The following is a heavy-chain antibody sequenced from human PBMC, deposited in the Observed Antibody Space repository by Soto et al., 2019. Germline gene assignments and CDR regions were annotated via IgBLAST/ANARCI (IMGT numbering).Heavy chain of an antibody. J-gene: IGHJ4*02. CDR1: RFTFSDYY. Sequence: GGSLILSCAASRFTFSDYYMSWIRQAPGKGLEWVSYISSSGSTIYYADSVKGRFTISRDNAKSSLYLQMNSLRAEDTAVYYCARGSRWLVKQLYYFDYWGQGTLVTVSS. D-gene: IGHD6-19*01. V-gene: IGHV3-11*01. CDR3: ARGSRWLVKQLYYFDY. CDR2: ISSSGSTI.